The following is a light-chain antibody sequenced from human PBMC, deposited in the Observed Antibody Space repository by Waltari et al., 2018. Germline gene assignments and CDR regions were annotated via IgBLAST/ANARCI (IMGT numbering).Light chain of an antibody. CDR3: QQSYSPPPIT. V-gene: IGKV1-39*01. CDR2: AGP. CDR1: QDVQKY. J-gene: IGKJ5*01. Sequence: DIRLTQSPSHLSASVGDRVTITCRASQDVQKYLNWYQQKPGKAPKLLIHAGPSLQSGVPSRFSGSGFGTDFTLTITSLQPEDFGSYYCQQSYSPPPITFGQGTRLEIK.